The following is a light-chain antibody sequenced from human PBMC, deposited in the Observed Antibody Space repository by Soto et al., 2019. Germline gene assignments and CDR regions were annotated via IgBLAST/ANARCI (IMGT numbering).Light chain of an antibody. CDR3: QQYNNWPPIT. Sequence: MVMPQSPATLSVSPGERATLSCTASQSVSTNLAWYQQKPGQAPRLLIYGASTRATGIPARFSGSGSGTELTLTISSLQSEDFAVYYCQQYNNWPPITFGQGTRLEIK. CDR2: GAS. V-gene: IGKV3-15*01. J-gene: IGKJ5*01. CDR1: QSVSTN.